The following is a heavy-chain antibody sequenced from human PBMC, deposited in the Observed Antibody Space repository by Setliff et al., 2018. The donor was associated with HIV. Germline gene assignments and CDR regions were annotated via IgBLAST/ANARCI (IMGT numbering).Heavy chain of an antibody. Sequence: GGSLRLSCAASGFTFSNYWMSWVRQTPGKGLEWVSFIRSEEYGGTSAFAASVKGRFTISRDDTRGIAYLQMNSLQTEDTGVYYCARDDSGYNYGGRGVDVWGQGTTVTVSS. J-gene: IGHJ6*02. V-gene: IGHV3-49*04. CDR1: GFTFSNYW. CDR3: ARDDSGYNYGGRGVDV. D-gene: IGHD4-17*01. CDR2: IRSEEYGGTS.